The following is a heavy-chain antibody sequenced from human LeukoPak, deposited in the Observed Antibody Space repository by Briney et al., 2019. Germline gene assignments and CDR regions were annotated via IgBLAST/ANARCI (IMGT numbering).Heavy chain of an antibody. Sequence: ASVKVSCKASGYTFTGYYMHWVRQAPGQGLEWMGWINPNSGGTNYAQKFQGRVTMTRDTSISTAYMELSRLRSDDTAVYYCARDGSGRLIITYYYYYMDVWGKGTTVTISS. CDR3: ARDGSGRLIITYYYYYMDV. J-gene: IGHJ6*03. D-gene: IGHD3-16*02. CDR1: GYTFTGYY. CDR2: INPNSGGT. V-gene: IGHV1-2*02.